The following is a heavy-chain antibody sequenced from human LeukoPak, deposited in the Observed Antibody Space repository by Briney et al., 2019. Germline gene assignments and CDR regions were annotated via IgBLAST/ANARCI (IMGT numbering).Heavy chain of an antibody. CDR2: ISSSGSTI. J-gene: IGHJ3*02. CDR1: GFTFSDYY. V-gene: IGHV3-11*01. Sequence: GGSLRLSCAASGFTFSDYYMSWIRQAPGKGLEWVSSISSSGSTIYYADSVKGRFTISRDNAKNSLYLQMNSLRAEDTAVYYCARECSGGDCYSQHAFDIWGQGTMVTVSS. D-gene: IGHD2-21*02. CDR3: ARECSGGDCYSQHAFDI.